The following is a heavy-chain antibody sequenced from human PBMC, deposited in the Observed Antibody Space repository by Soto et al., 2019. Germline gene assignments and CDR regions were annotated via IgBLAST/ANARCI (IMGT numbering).Heavy chain of an antibody. Sequence: SETLSLTCTVSGGSISSYYWSWIRQPPGKGLEWIGYIYYSGSTNYNPSLKSRVTISVDTSKNQFSLKLSSVTAADTAVYYCARGALFLEWFNENYFDYSSQRTLVTVSS. CDR1: GGSISSYY. J-gene: IGHJ4*02. D-gene: IGHD3-3*01. CDR2: IYYSGST. CDR3: ARGALFLEWFNENYFDY. V-gene: IGHV4-59*01.